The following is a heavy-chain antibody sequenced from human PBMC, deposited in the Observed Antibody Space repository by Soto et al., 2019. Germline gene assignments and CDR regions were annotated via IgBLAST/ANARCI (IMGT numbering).Heavy chain of an antibody. CDR2: IYYSGST. D-gene: IGHD6-19*01. Sequence: SDTLSLTCTASAGFISSYYWSWFRQPPGKGLEWIGYIYYSGSTNYNPSLKSRVTISVDTSKNQFSLKLSSVTAADTAVYYWARHTSGWDENDAFDIWGQGTMVTVS. J-gene: IGHJ3*02. V-gene: IGHV4-59*08. CDR3: ARHTSGWDENDAFDI. CDR1: AGFISSYY.